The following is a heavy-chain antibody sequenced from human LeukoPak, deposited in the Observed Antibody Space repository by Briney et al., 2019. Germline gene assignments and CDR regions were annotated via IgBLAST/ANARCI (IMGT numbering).Heavy chain of an antibody. CDR3: ATHIAEATALHY. D-gene: IGHD6-13*01. J-gene: IGHJ4*02. CDR1: GFSFRDYY. V-gene: IGHV3-11*01. CDR2: ITSSGSTI. Sequence: GALRLSCAASGFSFRDYYMSWSRQAPGKGLEWISYITSSGSTIYYADSVKGRFTVSRDNAKNSLYLQMNTLRAEDTAVYYCATHIAEATALHYWGQGTLVTVSS.